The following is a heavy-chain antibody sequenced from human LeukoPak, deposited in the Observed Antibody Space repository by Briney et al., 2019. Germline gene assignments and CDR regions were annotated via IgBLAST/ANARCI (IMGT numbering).Heavy chain of an antibody. Sequence: ASVKVSCKASGYTFTGYYMHWVRQAPGQGLEWMGWINPNSGGTNYAQKFQGRVTMTRDTSISTTYMELSRLRSDDTAVYYCARDPREVYYGMDVWGQGTTVTVSS. CDR1: GYTFTGYY. CDR2: INPNSGGT. CDR3: ARDPREVYYGMDV. J-gene: IGHJ6*02. V-gene: IGHV1-2*02.